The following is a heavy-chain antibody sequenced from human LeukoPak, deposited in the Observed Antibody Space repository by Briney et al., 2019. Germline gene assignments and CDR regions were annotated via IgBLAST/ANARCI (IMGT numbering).Heavy chain of an antibody. J-gene: IGHJ4*02. D-gene: IGHD5-24*01. Sequence: GGSLRLSCAASGFTLSSNYMNWVRQAPGKGLEWVSVIYSGGSTYYADSVKGRFTISRDNAKNSLYLQMNSLRDEDTAVYYCARQGGRGDYNRWGQGTLVTVSS. CDR3: ARQGGRGDYNR. CDR1: GFTLSSNY. V-gene: IGHV3-66*04. CDR2: IYSGGST.